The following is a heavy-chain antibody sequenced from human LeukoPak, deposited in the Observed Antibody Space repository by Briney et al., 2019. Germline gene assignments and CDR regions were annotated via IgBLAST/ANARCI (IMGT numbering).Heavy chain of an antibody. CDR2: ISSSSSYI. Sequence: GGSLRLSCAASGFTFSSYSMNWVRQAPGKGLEWVSSISSSSSYIYYADSVKGRFTISRDNAKNSLYLQMNSLRAEDTAVYYCARDMHGDIVVVPAAPDAFDIWGQGTMVTVSS. CDR1: GFTFSSYS. D-gene: IGHD2-2*01. V-gene: IGHV3-21*01. J-gene: IGHJ3*02. CDR3: ARDMHGDIVVVPAAPDAFDI.